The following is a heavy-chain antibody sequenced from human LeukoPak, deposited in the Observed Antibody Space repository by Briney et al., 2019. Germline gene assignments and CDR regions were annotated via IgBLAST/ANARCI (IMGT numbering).Heavy chain of an antibody. D-gene: IGHD3-22*01. CDR1: GFTFSSYS. CDR3: ARDPSYDSSGYPNWFDP. V-gene: IGHV3-21*01. CDR2: ISSSSSYI. Sequence: PGGSLRLSCAASGFTFSSYSMNWVRQAPGKGLEWVSSISSSSSYIYYADSVKGRFTISRDNAKNSLYLQMNSLRAEDTAVYYCARDPSYDSSGYPNWFDPWGQGTLVTVSS. J-gene: IGHJ5*02.